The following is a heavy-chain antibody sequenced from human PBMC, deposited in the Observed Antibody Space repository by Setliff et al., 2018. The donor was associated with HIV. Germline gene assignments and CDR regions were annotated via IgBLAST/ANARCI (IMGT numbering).Heavy chain of an antibody. CDR2: TRSRAYSYTT. CDR1: GLILSDQF. J-gene: IGHJ3*02. CDR3: VRASPPFHI. Sequence: GESLKISCAVSGLILSDQFIDWVRQAPGKGLEWVGRTRSRAYSYTTQYAASVKDRFTISRDDSENSVFLQMNSLKTEDTAMYFCVRASPPFHIRGQGTMVTVSS. V-gene: IGHV3-72*01.